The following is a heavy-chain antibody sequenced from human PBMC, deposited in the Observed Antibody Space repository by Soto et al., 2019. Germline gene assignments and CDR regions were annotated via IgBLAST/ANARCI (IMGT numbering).Heavy chain of an antibody. J-gene: IGHJ4*02. Sequence: EVQLLESGGGLVQPGGSLRLSCSASGFTFSNYAMSWVRQAPGKGLEWVSGISGSGGGVYYADSVKGRFTISRDNSKNQLYLQMNSLRAEDTAIYYCAKFGSAVTLGMFDYWGQGTLVTVSS. CDR3: AKFGSAVTLGMFDY. CDR2: ISGSGGGV. V-gene: IGHV3-23*01. CDR1: GFTFSNYA. D-gene: IGHD4-17*01.